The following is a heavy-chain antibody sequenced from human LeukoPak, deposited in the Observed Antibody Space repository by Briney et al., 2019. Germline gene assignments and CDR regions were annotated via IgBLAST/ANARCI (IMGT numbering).Heavy chain of an antibody. CDR3: ARAKFQYCSGGSCYRAGLDY. Sequence: SETLSLTCTVSGASVSGSAYYWGWIRQPPGKGLEWIGNIYYSGSTYYNESLESRVTISIDTSKNQFSLKLSSVTAADTAVYYCARAKFQYCSGGSCYRAGLDYWGQGTLVTVSS. V-gene: IGHV4-39*07. CDR2: IYYSGST. CDR1: GASVSGSAYY. J-gene: IGHJ4*02. D-gene: IGHD2-15*01.